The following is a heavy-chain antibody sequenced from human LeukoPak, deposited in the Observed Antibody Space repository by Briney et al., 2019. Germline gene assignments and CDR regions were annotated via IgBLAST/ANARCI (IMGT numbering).Heavy chain of an antibody. D-gene: IGHD3-16*01. Sequence: ASVKVSCKASGGTFSSYAISWVRQAPGQGLEWMGGITPMFGTANYAQKFQGRVTITADESTSTAYMELSSLRSEDTAVYYCARAMGSNYYYYGMDVWGQGTTVTVSS. CDR3: ARAMGSNYYYYGMDV. V-gene: IGHV1-69*13. J-gene: IGHJ6*02. CDR1: GGTFSSYA. CDR2: ITPMFGTA.